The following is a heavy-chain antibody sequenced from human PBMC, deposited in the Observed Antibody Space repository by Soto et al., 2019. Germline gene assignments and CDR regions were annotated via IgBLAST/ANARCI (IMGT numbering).Heavy chain of an antibody. CDR3: ARGQFFRAAAAGKVAEFDY. Sequence: PGGSLRLSCAASGFTFSSYSMNCVRQAPGKGLEWVSSISSSSSYIYYADSVKGRFTISRDNAKNSLYLQMNSLRAEDTAVYYCARGQFFRAAAAGKVAEFDYWGQGTLVTVSS. V-gene: IGHV3-21*01. CDR2: ISSSSSYI. D-gene: IGHD6-13*01. CDR1: GFTFSSYS. J-gene: IGHJ4*02.